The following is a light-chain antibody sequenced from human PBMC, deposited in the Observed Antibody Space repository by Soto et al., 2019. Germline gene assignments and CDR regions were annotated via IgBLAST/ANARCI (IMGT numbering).Light chain of an antibody. Sequence: EIVMTQAPLSSPVTLGQPAAISCRSSQSLLHSDGHTYLSWLHQRPGQSPRLLIYLISNRFSGVADRFSGSGAGKDFTLRISRVESEDVGVYYCMQSTPLRSFFQGSKLEIK. CDR3: MQSTPLRS. J-gene: IGKJ2*01. V-gene: IGKV2-24*01. CDR2: LIS. CDR1: QSLLHSDGHTY.